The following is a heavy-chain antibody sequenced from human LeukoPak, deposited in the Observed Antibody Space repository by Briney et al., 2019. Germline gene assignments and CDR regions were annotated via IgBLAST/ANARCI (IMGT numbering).Heavy chain of an antibody. Sequence: GGSLRLSCAASGFIFSSSVMTWVRQAPGKGLEWVSTISGSGGTTYYADSVKGRFTISRDNSKNTLYLEMDSLRADDTAVYSCAKDPPSVVANAFHIWGQGTMVTVSS. CDR1: GFIFSSSV. CDR2: ISGSGGTT. J-gene: IGHJ3*02. D-gene: IGHD5-12*01. V-gene: IGHV3-23*01. CDR3: AKDPPSVVANAFHI.